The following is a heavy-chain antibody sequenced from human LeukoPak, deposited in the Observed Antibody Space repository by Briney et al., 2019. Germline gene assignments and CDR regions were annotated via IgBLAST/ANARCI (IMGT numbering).Heavy chain of an antibody. Sequence: PGGSLRLSCAASGFTFRNYWMHWVRQAPGKGLVWVSRVKGDGSLTDYADSVKGRFTISRDNAKNTLYLQMYSLRAEDTAAYYCVRDGDDYNFDYWGQGSLVTVSS. V-gene: IGHV3-74*01. J-gene: IGHJ4*02. CDR1: GFTFRNYW. CDR2: VKGDGSLT. CDR3: VRDGDDYNFDY. D-gene: IGHD5-24*01.